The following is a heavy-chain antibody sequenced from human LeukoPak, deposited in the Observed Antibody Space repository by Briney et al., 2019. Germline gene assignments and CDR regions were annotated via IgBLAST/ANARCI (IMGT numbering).Heavy chain of an antibody. CDR1: GFPFSAYA. CDR3: VKITSVTGGDC. V-gene: IGHV3-64D*09. CDR2: ISNNGGSS. Sequence: GGSLRLSCSASGFPFSAYAMYWVRQAPGKGLEYVSGISNNGGSSSYADSVKGRYTISRDNSKNTLYLQMSSLRAEDTAVYYCVKITSVTGGDCWGQGTRLTVSS. J-gene: IGHJ4*02. D-gene: IGHD1-1*01.